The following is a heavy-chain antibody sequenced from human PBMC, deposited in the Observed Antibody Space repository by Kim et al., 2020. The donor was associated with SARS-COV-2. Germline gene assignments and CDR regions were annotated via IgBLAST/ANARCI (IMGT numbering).Heavy chain of an antibody. CDR1: GFSFSSYG. Sequence: GGSLRLSCAASGFSFSSYGIHWVRQAPGKGLEWVAVISDDGRDKYYADSVKGRFTISRDNSENTLFLEMNSLRLEDTAVYYCAKSYYPCCSGGSCYLLGGDVWRQGPAVPVS. V-gene: IGHV3-30*18. CDR3: AKSYYPCCSGGSCYLLGGDV. J-gene: IGHJ6*02. CDR2: ISDDGRDK. D-gene: IGHD2-15*01.